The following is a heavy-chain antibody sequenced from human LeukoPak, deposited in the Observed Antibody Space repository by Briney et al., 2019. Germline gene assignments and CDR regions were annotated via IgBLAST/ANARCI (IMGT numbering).Heavy chain of an antibody. CDR2: IKQEGSER. J-gene: IGHJ3*02. V-gene: IGHV3-7*01. Sequence: GGSLRLSCAASGFTFSSYWMSWVRQAPGKGLEWVANIKQEGSERYYVDSVMGRFTISRDNAKNSLYLQMNSLRAEDTAVYYCAREVSVVVPAASSGDDAFDIWGQGTMDTVSS. CDR3: AREVSVVVPAASSGDDAFDI. CDR1: GFTFSSYW. D-gene: IGHD2-2*01.